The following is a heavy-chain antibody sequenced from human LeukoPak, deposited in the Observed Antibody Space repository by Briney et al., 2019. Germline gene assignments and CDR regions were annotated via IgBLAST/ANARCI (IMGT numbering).Heavy chain of an antibody. CDR3: ARGVSDFWSGYYFDY. Sequence: ASVTVSCKASGGTFSSYAISWVRQAPGQGLEWMGGIIPIFGTANYAQKFQGRVTITADESTSTAYMELSSLRSEDTAVYYCARGVSDFWSGYYFDYWGQGTLVTVSS. CDR1: GGTFSSYA. D-gene: IGHD3-3*01. J-gene: IGHJ4*02. CDR2: IIPIFGTA. V-gene: IGHV1-69*13.